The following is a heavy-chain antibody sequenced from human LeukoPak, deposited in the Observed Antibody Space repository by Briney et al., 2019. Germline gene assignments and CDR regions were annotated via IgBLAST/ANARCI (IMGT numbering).Heavy chain of an antibody. CDR1: GFTFSSYG. CDR3: AKDYYDSSGSDYYYYMDV. V-gene: IGHV3-30*02. J-gene: IGHJ6*03. CDR2: IRYDGSNK. D-gene: IGHD3-22*01. Sequence: PGGSLRLSCAASGFTFSSYGMYWVRQAPGKGLEWVAFIRYDGSNKYYADSVKGRFTISRDNSKNTLYLQMNSLRAEDTAVYYCAKDYYDSSGSDYYYYMDVWGKGTTVTISS.